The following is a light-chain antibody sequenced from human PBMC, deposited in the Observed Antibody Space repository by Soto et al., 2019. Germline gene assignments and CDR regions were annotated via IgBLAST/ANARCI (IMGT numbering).Light chain of an antibody. J-gene: IGLJ1*01. CDR3: GTWDSSLSAYV. Sequence: SGLTQPPSMSAARGQKVTIYCSGSSSNIGNHLVSWYQQFPGTAPKLLIYENNKRPSGIPDRFSGSKSGTSATLGITGIQTGDEADYYCGTWDSSLSAYVFGTGTKVTVL. V-gene: IGLV1-51*02. CDR1: SSNIGNHL. CDR2: ENN.